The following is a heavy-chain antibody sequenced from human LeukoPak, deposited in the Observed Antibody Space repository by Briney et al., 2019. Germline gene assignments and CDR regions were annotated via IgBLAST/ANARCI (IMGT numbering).Heavy chain of an antibody. CDR3: ARGVPTLDYGGDDAFDI. D-gene: IGHD4/OR15-4a*01. J-gene: IGHJ3*02. V-gene: IGHV4-34*01. CDR2: MNHSGST. CDR1: GGSFSGYY. Sequence: SETLSLTCAVYGGSFSGYYWSWIRQPPGKGVEWVGEMNHSGSTNYTPSLKSRVPISVDPSKHQFSLKLSSVTAADTAVYYCARGVPTLDYGGDDAFDIWGQGTMVTVSS.